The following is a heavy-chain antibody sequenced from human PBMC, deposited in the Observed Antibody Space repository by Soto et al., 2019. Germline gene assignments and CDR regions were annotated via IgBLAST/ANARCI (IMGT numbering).Heavy chain of an antibody. V-gene: IGHV6-1*01. CDR3: AREEERDHNRFDP. CDR1: WDSVSSNRAG. J-gene: IGHJ5*02. Sequence: SQTLSLTCAISWDSVSSNRAGWNWIRQSPSRGLEWLGRTYYRAKWYNDYAVSVKSRITINPDTSKNQFSLQLNSVTPEDTAVYYCAREEERDHNRFDPWGQGTLVTVSS. CDR2: TYYRAKWYN.